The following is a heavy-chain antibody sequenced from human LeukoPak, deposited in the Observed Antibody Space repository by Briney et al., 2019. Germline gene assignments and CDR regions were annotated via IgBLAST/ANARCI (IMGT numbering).Heavy chain of an antibody. CDR1: GVPISSYY. V-gene: IGHV4-59*01. D-gene: IGHD3-10*01. J-gene: IGHJ6*03. Sequence: SETLSLTCTVSGVPISSYYWSWIRQPPAKGLEWIGYIYYSGSTNYNPSLKSRVTISVDTSKNQFSLKLSSVTAADTAVYYCARTTMVRGTYYMDVWGKGTTVTVSS. CDR3: ARTTMVRGTYYMDV. CDR2: IYYSGST.